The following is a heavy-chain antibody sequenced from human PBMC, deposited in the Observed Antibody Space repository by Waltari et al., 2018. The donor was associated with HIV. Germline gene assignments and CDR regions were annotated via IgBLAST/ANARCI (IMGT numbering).Heavy chain of an antibody. CDR3: TSTGGGITDY. D-gene: IGHD2-15*01. J-gene: IGHJ4*02. Sequence: EVQLVESGGGRVKPGESLRLSCAASGFPPTNAWMSWVRQAPGKGLEWVGRIKSEDDGGTTDYAAPVKGRFTISRDDSKNALYLQMNSLKTEDTALYYCTSTGGGITDYWGQGTLVTVSS. CDR2: IKSEDDGGTT. CDR1: GFPPTNAW. V-gene: IGHV3-15*01.